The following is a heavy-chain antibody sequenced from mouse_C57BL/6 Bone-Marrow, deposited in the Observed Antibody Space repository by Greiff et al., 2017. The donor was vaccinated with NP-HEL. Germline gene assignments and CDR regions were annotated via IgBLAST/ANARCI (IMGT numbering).Heavy chain of an antibody. J-gene: IGHJ3*01. Sequence: EVMLVESGGGLVKPGGSLKLSCAASGFTFSSYGMSWVRQTPDKRLEWVATISSGGSYTYYPDSVKGRFTISRDNAKNTLYLQMSSLKSEDTAMYYCAIGFAYWGQGTLVTVSA. CDR1: GFTFSSYG. V-gene: IGHV5-6*03. CDR3: AIGFAY. CDR2: ISSGGSYT.